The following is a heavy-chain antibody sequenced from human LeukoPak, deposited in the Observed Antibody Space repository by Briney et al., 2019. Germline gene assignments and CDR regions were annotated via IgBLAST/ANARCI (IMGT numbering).Heavy chain of an antibody. CDR3: ARGTTYYYDSSVPSNWFDP. Sequence: GGSLRLSCAASGFTFSSYWMSWVRQAPGKGLEWVANIKQDGSEKYYVDSVKGRFTISRDNAKNSLYLQMNSLRAEDTAVYYCARGTTYYYDSSVPSNWFDPWGQGTLVTVSS. V-gene: IGHV3-7*01. J-gene: IGHJ5*02. D-gene: IGHD3-22*01. CDR2: IKQDGSEK. CDR1: GFTFSSYW.